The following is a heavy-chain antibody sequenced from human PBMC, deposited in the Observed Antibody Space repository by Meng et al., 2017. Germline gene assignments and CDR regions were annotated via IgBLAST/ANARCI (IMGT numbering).Heavy chain of an antibody. Sequence: GGSLRLSCAASGFTFSNAWMSWVRQAPGKGLEWVGRIKSKTDGGTTDYAAPVKGRFTISRDDSKNTLYLQMNSLKTEDTAVYYCTTGRYYYGSGSYSDSHGMDVWGQGTTVTVSS. V-gene: IGHV3-15*01. CDR3: TTGRYYYGSGSYSDSHGMDV. CDR1: GFTFSNAW. CDR2: IKSKTDGGTT. J-gene: IGHJ6*02. D-gene: IGHD3-10*01.